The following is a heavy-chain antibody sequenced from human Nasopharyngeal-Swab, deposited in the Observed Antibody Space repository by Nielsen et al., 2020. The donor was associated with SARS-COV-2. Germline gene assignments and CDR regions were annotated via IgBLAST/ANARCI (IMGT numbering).Heavy chain of an antibody. J-gene: IGHJ4*02. V-gene: IGHV3-21*04. CDR2: ISSSSSYI. CDR3: ARYDDYYDSSGYAY. D-gene: IGHD3-22*01. Sequence: DRQPPGKGLEWVSSISSSSSYIYYADSVKGRFTISRDNSKNTLYLQMNSLRAEDTAVYYCARYDDYYDSSGYAYWGQGTLVTVSS.